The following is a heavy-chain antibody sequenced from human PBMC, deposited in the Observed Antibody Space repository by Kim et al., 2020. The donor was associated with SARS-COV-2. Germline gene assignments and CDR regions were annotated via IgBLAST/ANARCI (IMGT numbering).Heavy chain of an antibody. D-gene: IGHD2-2*01. J-gene: IGHJ4*02. CDR1: GYTFTSYA. CDR3: ARVLLLQKQTKVPNLGY. CDR2: INAGNGNT. V-gene: IGHV1-3*01. Sequence: ASVKVSCKASGYTFTSYAMHWVRQAPGQRLEWMGWINAGNGNTKYSQKFQGRVTITRDTSASTAYMELSSLRSEDTAVYYCARVLLLQKQTKVPNLGYWGQGTLVTVSS.